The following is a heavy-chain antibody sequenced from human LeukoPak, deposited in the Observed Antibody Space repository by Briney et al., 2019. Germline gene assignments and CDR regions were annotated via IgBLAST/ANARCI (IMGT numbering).Heavy chain of an antibody. CDR3: ARVPGYSYGYDY. D-gene: IGHD5-18*01. CDR1: GGTFSSYA. CDR2: IIPILGIA. J-gene: IGHJ4*02. Sequence: SVKVSCKASGGTFSSYAISWVRQAPGQGLEWMGRIIPILGIANYAQKFQGRVTITADKSTSTAYMELSSLRSEDTAVYYCARVPGYSYGYDYWGQGALVTVSS. V-gene: IGHV1-69*04.